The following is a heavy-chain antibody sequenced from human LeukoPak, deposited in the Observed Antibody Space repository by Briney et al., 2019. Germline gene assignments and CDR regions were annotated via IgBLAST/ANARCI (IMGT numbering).Heavy chain of an antibody. V-gene: IGHV1-2*04. Sequence: ASVKVSCKASGYTFTGYYMHWVRQAPGQGLEWMGWINPNSGGTNYAQKFQGWVTMTRDTSISTAYMELSRLRSDDTAVYYCARGDGGETTNGGYYFNYWGQGTLVTVSS. J-gene: IGHJ4*02. D-gene: IGHD2-8*01. CDR1: GYTFTGYY. CDR3: ARGDGGETTNGGYYFNY. CDR2: INPNSGGT.